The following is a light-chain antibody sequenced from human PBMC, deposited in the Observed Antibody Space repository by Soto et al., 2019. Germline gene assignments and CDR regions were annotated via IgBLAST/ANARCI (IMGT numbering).Light chain of an antibody. CDR1: QSVSSS. V-gene: IGKV3-15*01. CDR3: QQYNKWPPVT. J-gene: IGKJ1*01. Sequence: EIVMTQSPATLSVSPGERATLSCRASQSVSSSLAWYQQKPGQAPRLLMYGASTRATGIPARFSGSGSGTEFTPTISSLQSEDFAVYYCQQYNKWPPVTFGQGTKVDIK. CDR2: GAS.